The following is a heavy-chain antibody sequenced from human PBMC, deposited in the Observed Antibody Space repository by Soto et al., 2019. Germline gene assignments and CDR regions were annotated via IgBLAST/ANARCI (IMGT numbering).Heavy chain of an antibody. CDR1: GFTVSSNY. V-gene: IGHV3-53*01. CDR3: AKATATGGGAFDI. J-gene: IGHJ3*02. CDR2: ILVDGRT. Sequence: GVSLRLSCAASGFTVSSNYMSWVRQAPGKGLEWVSTILVDGRTFYVDSVKGRFTISRDSSQNTVYLQMNSLTAGDTALYYCAKATATGGGAFDICGQGTMVTVSS. D-gene: IGHD2-8*02.